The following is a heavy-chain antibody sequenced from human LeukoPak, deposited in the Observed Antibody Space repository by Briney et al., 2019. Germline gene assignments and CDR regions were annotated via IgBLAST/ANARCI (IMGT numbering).Heavy chain of an antibody. D-gene: IGHD5-12*01. Sequence: GGSLRLPCAASGFTFSSYSMNWVRQAPGKGLEWVSSISSSSSYIYYADSVKGRFTISRDNAKNSLYLQMNSLRAEDTAVYYCARDRIVAPDFDYWGQGTLVTVSS. J-gene: IGHJ4*02. V-gene: IGHV3-21*01. CDR1: GFTFSSYS. CDR3: ARDRIVAPDFDY. CDR2: ISSSSSYI.